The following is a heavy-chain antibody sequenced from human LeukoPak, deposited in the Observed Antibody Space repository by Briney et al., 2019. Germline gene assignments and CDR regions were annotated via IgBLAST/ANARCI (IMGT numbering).Heavy chain of an antibody. D-gene: IGHD6-6*01. Sequence: SETLSLTCAVSGYSISSGFYWSWIRQPPGKGLEWIGYVYYSGSADYNPSLRSRVTLSVDTSKNQFSLTLTSVTAADTAMYYCATTTIGSSSSYYFDYWGRGTLVTVSS. CDR3: ATTTIGSSSSYYFDY. J-gene: IGHJ4*02. CDR1: GYSISSGFY. V-gene: IGHV4-61*01. CDR2: VYYSGSA.